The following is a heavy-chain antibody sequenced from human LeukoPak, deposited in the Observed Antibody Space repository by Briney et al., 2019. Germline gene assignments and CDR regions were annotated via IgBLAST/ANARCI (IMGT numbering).Heavy chain of an antibody. CDR1: GFTVSSNY. D-gene: IGHD1-26*01. Sequence: SGGSLRLSCAASGFTVSSNYMSWVRQAPGKGLEWVSVIHSGGSTYYADSVKGRFTISRDNSKNTLYLQMNSLRAEDTAVYYCARKQWELGAFDIWGQGTMVTVSS. CDR3: ARKQWELGAFDI. V-gene: IGHV3-53*01. J-gene: IGHJ3*02. CDR2: IHSGGST.